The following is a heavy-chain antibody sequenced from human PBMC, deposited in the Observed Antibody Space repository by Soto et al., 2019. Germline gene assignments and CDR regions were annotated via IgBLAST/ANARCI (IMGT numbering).Heavy chain of an antibody. CDR1: GGTFSSYT. CDR2: IIPILGIA. Sequence: QVQLVQSGAEVKKPGSSVKVSCKASGGTFSSYTISWVRQAPGQGLERMGRIIPILGIANYAQKFQGRVTITADKSTSTAYMELSSLRSEDTAVYYCARDKYSYGWDYWGQGTLVTVSS. D-gene: IGHD5-18*01. J-gene: IGHJ4*02. V-gene: IGHV1-69*08. CDR3: ARDKYSYGWDY.